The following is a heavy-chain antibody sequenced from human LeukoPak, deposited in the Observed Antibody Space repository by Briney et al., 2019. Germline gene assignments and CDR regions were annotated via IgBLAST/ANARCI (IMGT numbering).Heavy chain of an antibody. J-gene: IGHJ4*02. V-gene: IGHV3-30*03. Sequence: GGSLRLSCAASGFDFSSNWMHWVRQAPGKGLEWVSVISKDGREKHFAGPVKGRFTISRDNSRNTLYLQMNSLRAEDTAVYYCAREGSIGYYPYWGQGILVTVSS. CDR2: ISKDGREK. D-gene: IGHD3-22*01. CDR1: GFDFSSNW. CDR3: AREGSIGYYPY.